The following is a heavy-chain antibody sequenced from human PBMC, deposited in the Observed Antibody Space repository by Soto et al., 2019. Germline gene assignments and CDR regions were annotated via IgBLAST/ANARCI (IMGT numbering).Heavy chain of an antibody. Sequence: QVQLVQSGAEVKKPGSSVKVSCKISGGTFSRYSISWVRQAPGQGLEWMGGIVPIFGTRNYAQKFQDRVTITTDESATTGHMELSNLRSEDTAVYYCARPYEGGYSSNHHYYYALDVWGQGTAVNVSS. CDR3: ARPYEGGYSSNHHYYYALDV. J-gene: IGHJ6*02. CDR2: IVPIFGTR. D-gene: IGHD3-22*01. V-gene: IGHV1-69*01. CDR1: GGTFSRYS.